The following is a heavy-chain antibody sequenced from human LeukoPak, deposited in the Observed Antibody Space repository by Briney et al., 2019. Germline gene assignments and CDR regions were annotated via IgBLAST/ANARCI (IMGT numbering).Heavy chain of an antibody. D-gene: IGHD2-2*01. CDR2: ISYDRSNK. J-gene: IGHJ4*02. CDR1: GFTFSSYA. V-gene: IGHV3-30-3*01. Sequence: GGSLRLSCAASGFTFSSYAMHWVRQAPGKGLEWVAVISYDRSNKYYADSVKGRFTISRDNSKNTLYLQMNSLRAEDTAVYYCARADIVVVPAAPDYWGQGTLVTVSS. CDR3: ARADIVVVPAAPDY.